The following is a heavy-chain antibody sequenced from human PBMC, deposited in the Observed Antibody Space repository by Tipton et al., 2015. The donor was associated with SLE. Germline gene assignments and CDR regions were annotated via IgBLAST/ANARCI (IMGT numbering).Heavy chain of an antibody. CDR2: IYYSGIT. J-gene: IGHJ5*02. CDR1: GGSISSYY. V-gene: IGHV4-59*01. CDR3: ASPITVTTRGWFDP. D-gene: IGHD4-17*01. Sequence: GLVKPSETLSLTCTVSGGSISSYYWSWIRQPPGKGLEWIGYIYYSGITYYSPSLESRVTISVDTSKNQFSLKLTSVTAADTAVYYCASPITVTTRGWFDPWGQGTLVSVSS.